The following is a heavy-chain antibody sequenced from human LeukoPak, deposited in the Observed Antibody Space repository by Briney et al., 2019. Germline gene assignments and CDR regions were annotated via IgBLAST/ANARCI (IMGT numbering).Heavy chain of an antibody. J-gene: IGHJ4*02. CDR2: IRYDGSNK. Sequence: GGSLRLSCAASGFTLSSYGMHWVRQAPGKGLEWVAFIRYDGSNKYYADSVKGRFTISRDNSKNTLYLQMNSLRAEDTAVYYCTSRLITTNDYWGQGTLVTVSS. CDR1: GFTLSSYG. CDR3: TSRLITTNDY. D-gene: IGHD3-3*01. V-gene: IGHV3-30*02.